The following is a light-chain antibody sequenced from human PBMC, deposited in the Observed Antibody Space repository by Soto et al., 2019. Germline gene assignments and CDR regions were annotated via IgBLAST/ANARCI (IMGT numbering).Light chain of an antibody. CDR1: QSISNY. V-gene: IGKV1-39*01. Sequence: DIQMTQSPSSLSASVGDRVTITCRASQSISNYLNWYQQKPGKAPKLLIYDASTLQSGVPSRLSGSGSGTEFTRSISSLQPEDFATYYCQRSYITPYTFGQGTKLEIK. CDR2: DAS. J-gene: IGKJ2*01. CDR3: QRSYITPYT.